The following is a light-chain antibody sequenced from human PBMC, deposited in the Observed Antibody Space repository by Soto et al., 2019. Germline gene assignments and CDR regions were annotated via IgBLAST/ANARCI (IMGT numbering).Light chain of an antibody. V-gene: IGKV3-20*01. J-gene: IGKJ2*01. CDR1: QSISSSY. Sequence: EIGLTQSPGTLSLSPGEIATLSCRASQSISSSYLAWYQKKPGQAPRLLIYAASSRATGIPDRFSGRGSGTDFPLTVSRLDTEDFAVYYCQQYGSSSYTFGQGTQLEIK. CDR3: QQYGSSSYT. CDR2: AAS.